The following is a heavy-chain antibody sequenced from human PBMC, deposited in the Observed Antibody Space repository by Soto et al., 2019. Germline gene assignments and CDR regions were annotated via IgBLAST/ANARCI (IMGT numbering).Heavy chain of an antibody. V-gene: IGHV3-23*01. D-gene: IGHD2-15*01. CDR2: IGGGGGGT. CDR3: ATCPTGSGRQSHN. Sequence: PGGSLRLSCAACGFPFSSCAMSWVRQAPGKGLECLSTIGGGGGGTSYAEFVTGRFATSRGNSKNSLYLQMNSLSAPDPAVYYSATCPTGSGRQSHNWRLETLVTTSS. CDR1: GFPFSSCA. J-gene: IGHJ4*02.